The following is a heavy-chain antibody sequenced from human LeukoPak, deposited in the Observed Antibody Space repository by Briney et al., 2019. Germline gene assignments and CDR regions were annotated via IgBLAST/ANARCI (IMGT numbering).Heavy chain of an antibody. Sequence: SETLSLTCAVYGGSFSGYYWSWIRQPPGKGLEWIGEINHSGSTNYNPSLKSRVTISVDTSKNQFSLKLSSVTAADTAVYYCARRHRTHIVVVPAAISHWFDPWGQGTLVTVSS. CDR2: INHSGST. CDR1: GGSFSGYY. CDR3: ARRHRTHIVVVPAAISHWFDP. V-gene: IGHV4-34*01. D-gene: IGHD2-2*02. J-gene: IGHJ5*02.